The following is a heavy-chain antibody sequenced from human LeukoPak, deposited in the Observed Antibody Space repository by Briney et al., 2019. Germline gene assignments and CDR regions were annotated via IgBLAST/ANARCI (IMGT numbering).Heavy chain of an antibody. V-gene: IGHV1-3*03. J-gene: IGHJ4*02. CDR3: ARDERYCSGGSCSDYGDYGGYFDY. D-gene: IGHD2-15*01. CDR1: GYTFTSYA. CDR2: INAGNGNT. Sequence: ASVKVSCKASGYTFTSYAMHWVRQAPGQRLEWMGWINAGNGNTKYSQEFQGRVTITRDTSASTAYMELSSLRSEDMAVYYCARDERYCSGGSCSDYGDYGGYFDYWGQGTLVTVSS.